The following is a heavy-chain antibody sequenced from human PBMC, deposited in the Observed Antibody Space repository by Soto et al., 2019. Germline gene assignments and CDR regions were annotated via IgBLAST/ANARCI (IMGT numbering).Heavy chain of an antibody. D-gene: IGHD4-17*01. CDR1: GDSIRSSSY. J-gene: IGHJ4*02. CDR2: IYSTGNT. Sequence: SETLSLTCTVSGDSIRSSSYWGWIRQPPGKGLEWIGSIYSTGNTYYNPSLNSQVTISVDTSKNQFSLKLSSVTAADTAVYYCANYPTTVTSDYWGQGTLVTVSS. V-gene: IGHV4-38-2*02. CDR3: ANYPTTVTSDY.